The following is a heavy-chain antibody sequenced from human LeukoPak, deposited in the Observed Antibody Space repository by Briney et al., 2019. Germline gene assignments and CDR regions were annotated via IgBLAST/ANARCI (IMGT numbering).Heavy chain of an antibody. CDR3: ARVKYYYGSGGDYFDY. Sequence: PSETLSLTCTVSGGSISRYYWSWIRQPPGKGLEWIGYIYYSGSTSYNASLKSRVTISVDTSKNQFSLKLTSVTAADTAVYYCARVKYYYGSGGDYFDYWGQGTLVTVSS. CDR2: IYYSGST. V-gene: IGHV4-59*01. D-gene: IGHD3-10*01. J-gene: IGHJ4*02. CDR1: GGSISRYY.